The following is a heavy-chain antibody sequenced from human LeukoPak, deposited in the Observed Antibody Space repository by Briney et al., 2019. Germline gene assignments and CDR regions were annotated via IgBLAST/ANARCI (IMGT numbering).Heavy chain of an antibody. CDR2: IYSGGST. J-gene: IGHJ3*02. V-gene: IGHV3-66*01. Sequence: GGSLRLSCAASGFTVSSNYMSWVRQAPGKGLEWVSVIYSGGSTYYADSVKGRFTISRDNSKNTLYLQMNSLRAEDTAVYYCATHDNYGGHAFDIWGQGTMVTVSS. D-gene: IGHD4-17*01. CDR1: GFTVSSNY. CDR3: ATHDNYGGHAFDI.